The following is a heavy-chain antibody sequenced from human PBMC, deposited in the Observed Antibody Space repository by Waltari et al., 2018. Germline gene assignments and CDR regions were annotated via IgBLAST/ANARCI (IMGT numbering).Heavy chain of an antibody. Sequence: QVQLVQSGAEVKKPGSSVKVSCKASGGTFSSYTISWVRQAPGQGLEWMGRIIPILGIANYAQKFQGRVTITADKSTSTAYMELSSLRSEDTAVYYCARHWNKYYYGSGSYYGYWGQGTLVTVSS. V-gene: IGHV1-69*02. CDR2: IIPILGIA. J-gene: IGHJ4*02. CDR3: ARHWNKYYYGSGSYYGY. CDR1: GGTFSSYT. D-gene: IGHD3-10*01.